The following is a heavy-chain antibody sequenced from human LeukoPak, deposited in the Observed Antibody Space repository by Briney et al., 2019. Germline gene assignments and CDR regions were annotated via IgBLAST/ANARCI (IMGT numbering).Heavy chain of an antibody. CDR1: GFTLSSNY. CDR3: ARGGSYLSAFDI. CDR2: IYSGGST. J-gene: IGHJ3*02. V-gene: IGHV3-53*01. Sequence: GGSLRLSCAASGFTLSSNYMSWVRQAPGKGLEWVSIIYSGGSTFYADSVKGRFTISRDNSKNTLYLQMNSLRAEDTAVYYCARGGSYLSAFDIWGQGTMVTVSS. D-gene: IGHD1-26*01.